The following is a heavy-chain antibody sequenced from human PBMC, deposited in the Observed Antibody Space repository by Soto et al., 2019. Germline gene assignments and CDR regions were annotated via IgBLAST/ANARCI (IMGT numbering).Heavy chain of an antibody. CDR3: ARQFCSTTNCVQFFGS. D-gene: IGHD2-2*01. V-gene: IGHV5-51*01. CDR2: IYPGDSDT. J-gene: IGHJ4*02. CDR1: GFTFTSYW. Sequence: PGESLKISCKGSGFTFTSYWIGWVRQMPGKGLEWMGVIYPGDSDTRYNPSFQGQVTISADKSISTAYLQWSSLKASDTAMYYCARQFCSTTNCVQFFGSWGQGTRVTVSS.